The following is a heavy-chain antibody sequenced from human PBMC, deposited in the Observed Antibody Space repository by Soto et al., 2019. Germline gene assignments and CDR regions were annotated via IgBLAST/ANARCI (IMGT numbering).Heavy chain of an antibody. CDR1: GGSFSGYY. CDR3: ARVGGRIVVVVAATRGSMDV. Sequence: QVQLQQWGAGLLKPSETLSLTCAVYGGSFSGYYWSWIRQPPGKGLEWIGEINHSGSTNYNPSLKSRVTTSVDTSKHQCSRKLSSVTAADTAVYYCARVGGRIVVVVAATRGSMDVWGKGTTVTVSS. J-gene: IGHJ6*01. CDR2: INHSGST. V-gene: IGHV4-34*01. D-gene: IGHD2-15*01.